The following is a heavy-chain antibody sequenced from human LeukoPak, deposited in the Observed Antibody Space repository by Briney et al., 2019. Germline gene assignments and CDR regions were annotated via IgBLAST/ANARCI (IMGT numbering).Heavy chain of an antibody. D-gene: IGHD6-19*01. Sequence: GGSLRLSCAASGFTFSSYWMSWVRQAPGKGLEWEANIKQDGSEKYYVDSVKGRFTISRDNAKNSLYLQMNSLRAEDTAVYYCARVTYSSGWYVDYWGQGTLVTVSS. V-gene: IGHV3-7*01. CDR1: GFTFSSYW. CDR3: ARVTYSSGWYVDY. J-gene: IGHJ4*02. CDR2: IKQDGSEK.